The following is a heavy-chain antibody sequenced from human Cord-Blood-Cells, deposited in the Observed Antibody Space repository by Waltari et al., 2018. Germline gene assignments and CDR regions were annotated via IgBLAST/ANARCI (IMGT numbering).Heavy chain of an antibody. D-gene: IGHD6-13*01. CDR2: IYYSGAT. CDR1: GGSISSSSYY. J-gene: IGHJ4*02. Sequence: QLQLQESGPGLVKPSETLSLTCTVSGGSISSSSYYWGWIRQPPRKGLEWVGGIYYSGATYYNPSLKSRVTISVDTSKNQFSLKLGSVTAADTAVYYCASRSSSWYFDYWGQGTLVTVSS. V-gene: IGHV4-39*01. CDR3: ASRSSSWYFDY.